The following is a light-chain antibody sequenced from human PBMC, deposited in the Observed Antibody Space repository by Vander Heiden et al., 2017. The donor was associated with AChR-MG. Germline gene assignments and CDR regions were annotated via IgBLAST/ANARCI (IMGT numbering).Light chain of an antibody. CDR2: GAS. Sequence: DIQMTQSPSSLSASIRDRVTITCRASQSISTYLNWYQQKPGKAPKVLIYGASSLQSGVPSRFSGSGSGTDFILTISRLQPEDFATYYCQQSYGTPRTFGQGTKVEVK. CDR3: QQSYGTPRT. V-gene: IGKV1-39*01. CDR1: QSISTY. J-gene: IGKJ1*01.